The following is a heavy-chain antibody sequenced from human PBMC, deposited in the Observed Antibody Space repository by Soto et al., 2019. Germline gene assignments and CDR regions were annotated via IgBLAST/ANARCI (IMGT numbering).Heavy chain of an antibody. CDR3: ARDGYYDSSGYRFDY. D-gene: IGHD3-22*01. V-gene: IGHV4-30-4*01. CDR1: GGSISSGDYY. CDR2: IYYSGST. Sequence: PSETLSLTCTVSGGSISSGDYYWSWIRQPPGKGLEWIGYIYYSGSTYYNPSLKSRVTISVDTSKNQFSLKLSSVTAADTAVYYCARDGYYDSSGYRFDYWRQGTLVTVSS. J-gene: IGHJ4*02.